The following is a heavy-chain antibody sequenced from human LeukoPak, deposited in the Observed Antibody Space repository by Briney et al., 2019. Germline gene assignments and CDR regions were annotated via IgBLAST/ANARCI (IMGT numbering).Heavy chain of an antibody. CDR1: GGSFSGYY. CDR2: INHSGST. CDR3: ARGTPKLLWFGRHFDY. Sequence: SETLSLTCAVYGGSFSGYYWSWIRQPPGKGLERIGEINHSGSTNYNPSLKSRVTISVDTSKNQFSLKLSSVTAADTAVYYCARGTPKLLWFGRHFDYWGQGTLVTVSS. D-gene: IGHD3-10*01. V-gene: IGHV4-34*01. J-gene: IGHJ4*02.